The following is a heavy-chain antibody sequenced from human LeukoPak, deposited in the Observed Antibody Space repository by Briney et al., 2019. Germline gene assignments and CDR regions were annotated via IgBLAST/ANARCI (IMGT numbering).Heavy chain of an antibody. D-gene: IGHD3-22*01. V-gene: IGHV1-2*02. CDR3: AREYYDTSGSKYAFDI. Sequence: ASVRVSCKSSGYTLIDYYIHWVRQAPGQGLEWMGCIDPDSGGTKFAQQSQGRVTLTRDTSIRTAYMELSRLTSDDTAIYYCAREYYDTSGSKYAFDIWGQGTMVTVSS. CDR1: GYTLIDYY. CDR2: IDPDSGGT. J-gene: IGHJ3*02.